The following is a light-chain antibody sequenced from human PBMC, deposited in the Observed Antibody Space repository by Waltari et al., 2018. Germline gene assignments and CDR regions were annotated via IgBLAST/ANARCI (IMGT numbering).Light chain of an antibody. Sequence: QLVLTQSPSASASLGASVKLTCTLSSGHSSYAIAWHQQQPEKGPRDLMELNRDGSHSKGDGIPDRFSGSSSGAERYLTISSLQSEDEADYYCQTWGTGIQVFGGGTKLTVL. J-gene: IGLJ3*02. CDR1: SGHSSYA. CDR2: LNRDGSH. V-gene: IGLV4-69*01. CDR3: QTWGTGIQV.